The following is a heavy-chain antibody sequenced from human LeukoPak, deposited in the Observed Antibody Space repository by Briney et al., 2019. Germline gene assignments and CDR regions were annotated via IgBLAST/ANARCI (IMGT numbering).Heavy chain of an antibody. CDR3: ARMYAVAGTLSPYYFDY. V-gene: IGHV4-34*01. J-gene: IGHJ4*02. D-gene: IGHD6-19*01. CDR1: GGSFSDFY. Sequence: PSETLSLTCAVYGGSFSDFYWNWIRQPPGKGLEWVGEINDSGTTNYNPSLKSRVTIAVDTSKIQFSLRLSSVTAADTAVYYCARMYAVAGTLSPYYFDYWGQGTLVTVSS. CDR2: INDSGTT.